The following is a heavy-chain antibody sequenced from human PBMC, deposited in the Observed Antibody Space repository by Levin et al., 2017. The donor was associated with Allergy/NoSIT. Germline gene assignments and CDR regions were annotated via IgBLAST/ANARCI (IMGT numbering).Heavy chain of an antibody. CDR3: ARVRYDFWSGYLRSAFDS. CDR2: INHSGST. J-gene: IGHJ3*02. Sequence: SETLSLTCAVYGGSFSGYYWSWIRQPPGKGLEWIGEINHSGSTNYNPSLKSRVTISVDTSKNQFSLKLSSVTAADTAVYYCARVRYDFWSGYLRSAFDSWGQGTMVTVSS. V-gene: IGHV4-34*01. CDR1: GGSFSGYY. D-gene: IGHD3-3*01.